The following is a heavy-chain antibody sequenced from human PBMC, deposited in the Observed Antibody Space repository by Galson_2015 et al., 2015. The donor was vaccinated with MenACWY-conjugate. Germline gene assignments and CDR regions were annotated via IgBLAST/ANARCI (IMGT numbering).Heavy chain of an antibody. Sequence: ETLSLTRTVSGYSISSGYYWGWIRQPPGKGLEWIGSIYHSGSTYYNPSLKSRVTISVDTSKNQFSLKLSSVTAADTAVYYCARAMRITMVRGVVGYYGMDVWGQGTTVTVSS. D-gene: IGHD3-10*01. CDR3: ARAMRITMVRGVVGYYGMDV. V-gene: IGHV4-38-2*02. CDR2: IYHSGST. CDR1: GYSISSGYY. J-gene: IGHJ6*02.